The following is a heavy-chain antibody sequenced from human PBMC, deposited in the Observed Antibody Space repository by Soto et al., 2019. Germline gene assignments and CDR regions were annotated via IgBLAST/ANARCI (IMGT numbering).Heavy chain of an antibody. J-gene: IGHJ4*02. V-gene: IGHV3-74*02. CDR1: GFTFSNYW. CDR3: VRDSHGDY. Sequence: VQLAESGGGLVQPGGSLRLSCAGSGFTFSNYWMHWVRQAPGKGLEWVSRIDHDGPTDYADSVRGRFTISRDNAENTLYLQMNSLRPEDTAVYYCVRDSHGDYWGQGTLVTVSS. CDR2: IDHDGPT. D-gene: IGHD3-22*01.